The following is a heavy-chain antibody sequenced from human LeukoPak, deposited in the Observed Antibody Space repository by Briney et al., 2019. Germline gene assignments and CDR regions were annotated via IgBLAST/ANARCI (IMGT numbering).Heavy chain of an antibody. Sequence: GGSLRLSCAASGFTFSSYSMNWVRQAPGKGLEWVSYISSSSSTIYYADSVKGRFTISRDNAKNSLYLQMNSLRVEDTAVYYCAREYDFWSGGLFDYWGQGTLVTVSS. J-gene: IGHJ4*02. CDR3: AREYDFWSGGLFDY. CDR1: GFTFSSYS. CDR2: ISSSSSTI. V-gene: IGHV3-48*01. D-gene: IGHD3-3*01.